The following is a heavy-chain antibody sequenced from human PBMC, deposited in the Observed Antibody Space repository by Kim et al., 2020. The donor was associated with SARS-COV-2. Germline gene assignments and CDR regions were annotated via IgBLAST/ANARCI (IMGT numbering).Heavy chain of an antibody. V-gene: IGHV3-48*02. CDR3: ASDSLTAYDYGMDV. D-gene: IGHD3-9*01. J-gene: IGHJ6*02. Sequence: GGSLRLSCAGSGFIFSSYSMHWVRQAPGKGLEWISYISSISNTIYYADSVKGRFTISRDNAKSSLYLQMNSLRDEDTAVYYCASDSLTAYDYGMDVWGQG. CDR1: GFIFSSYS. CDR2: ISSISNTI.